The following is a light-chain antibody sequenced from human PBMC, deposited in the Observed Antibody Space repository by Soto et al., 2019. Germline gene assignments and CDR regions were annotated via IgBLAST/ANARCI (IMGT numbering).Light chain of an antibody. CDR1: SSDVGGYNY. J-gene: IGLJ3*02. Sequence: QSALTHPASVSGYPGQSITISCTGTSSDVGGYNYVSWYQQHPGKAPKLMIYDVSNRPSGVSNRFSGSKSGNTASLTISGLQAEDEADYYCSSYTSSSTPYWVFGGGTKVTVL. V-gene: IGLV2-14*01. CDR2: DVS. CDR3: SSYTSSSTPYWV.